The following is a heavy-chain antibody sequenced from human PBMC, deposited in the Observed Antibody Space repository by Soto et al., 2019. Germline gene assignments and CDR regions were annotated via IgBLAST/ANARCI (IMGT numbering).Heavy chain of an antibody. J-gene: IGHJ6*02. D-gene: IGHD3-3*01. CDR2: INHSGST. CDR1: GGSFSGYY. V-gene: IGHV4-34*01. CDR3: AIRFFWSGYYSYYYYGMDV. Sequence: SETLSLTCAVYGGSFSGYYWSWIRQPPGKGLEWIGEINHSGSTNYNPSLKSRVTISVDTSKNQFSLKLSSVTAADTAVYYCAIRFFWSGYYSYYYYGMDVWGQGTTVTVSS.